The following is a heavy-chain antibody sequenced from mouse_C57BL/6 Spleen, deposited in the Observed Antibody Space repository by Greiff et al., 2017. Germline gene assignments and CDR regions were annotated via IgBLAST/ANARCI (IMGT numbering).Heavy chain of an antibody. Sequence: QVQLQQPGAELVRPGTSVKLSCKASGYTFTSYWMHWVKQRPGQGLEWIGVIDPSDSYTNYNQKFKGKATLTVDTSSSTAYMQLSSLTSEDSAVYYCAREAQATGFAYWGQGTLVTVSA. V-gene: IGHV1-59*01. CDR3: AREAQATGFAY. CDR1: GYTFTSYW. D-gene: IGHD3-2*02. J-gene: IGHJ3*01. CDR2: IDPSDSYT.